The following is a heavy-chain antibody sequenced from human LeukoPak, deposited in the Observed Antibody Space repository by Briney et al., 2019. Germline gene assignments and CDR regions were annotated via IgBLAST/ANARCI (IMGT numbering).Heavy chain of an antibody. CDR2: INHSGST. CDR3: ARGLLIARGTGTVPFDY. D-gene: IGHD1-7*01. Sequence: PSETLSLTCAVYGGSFSGYYWSWIRQPPGKGLEWIGEINHSGSTNYNPSLKSRVTISVDTSKNRFSLKLSSVTAADTAVYYCARGLLIARGTGTVPFDYWGQGTLVTVSS. J-gene: IGHJ4*02. V-gene: IGHV4-34*01. CDR1: GGSFSGYY.